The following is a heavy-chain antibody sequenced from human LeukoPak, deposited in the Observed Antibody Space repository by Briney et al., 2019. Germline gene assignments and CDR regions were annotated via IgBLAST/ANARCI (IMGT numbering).Heavy chain of an antibody. J-gene: IGHJ4*02. V-gene: IGHV3-43*02. CDR2: ISGDGGST. Sequence: PGGSLRLSCAASGFTFDDYAMHWVRQAPGKGLEWVSLISGDGGSTYYADSVKGRFTISRDNSKNSLYLQMNSLRTEDTALYYCAREGSVWFSWGGFDYWGQGTLVTVSS. CDR1: GFTFDDYA. D-gene: IGHD3-16*01. CDR3: AREGSVWFSWGGFDY.